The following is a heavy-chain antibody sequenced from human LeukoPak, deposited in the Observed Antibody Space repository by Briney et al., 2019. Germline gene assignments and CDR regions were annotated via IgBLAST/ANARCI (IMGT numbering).Heavy chain of an antibody. D-gene: IGHD2-15*01. CDR2: ISGSGGST. CDR3: ARAGMSSYCSGGSCYYFDC. Sequence: GGSLRLSCAASGFTFSSYAMSWVRQAPGKGLEWVSAISGSGGSTYYADSVKGRFTISRDNSKNTLYLQMNSLRAEDTAVYYCARAGMSSYCSGGSCYYFDCWGQGTLVSVSS. J-gene: IGHJ4*02. CDR1: GFTFSSYA. V-gene: IGHV3-23*01.